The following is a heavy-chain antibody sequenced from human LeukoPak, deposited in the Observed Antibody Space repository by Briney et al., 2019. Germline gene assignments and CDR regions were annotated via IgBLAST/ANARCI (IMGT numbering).Heavy chain of an antibody. CDR2: ISAYNGNT. J-gene: IGHJ6*03. Sequence: ASVKVSCKASGYTFTGYYMHWVRQAPGQGLEWMGWISAYNGNTNYAQKLQGRVTMTTDTSTSTAYMELRSLRSDDTAVYYCARDRYCSSTSCYYYYYMDVWGKGTTVTISS. CDR3: ARDRYCSSTSCYYYYYMDV. V-gene: IGHV1-18*04. D-gene: IGHD2-2*01. CDR1: GYTFTGYY.